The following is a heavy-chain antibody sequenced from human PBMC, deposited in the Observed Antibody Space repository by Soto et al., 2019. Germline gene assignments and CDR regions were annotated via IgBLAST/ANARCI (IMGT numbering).Heavy chain of an antibody. CDR1: GYTFTSYG. CDR2: ISAYNGNT. Sequence: ASVKVSCKASGYTFTSYGISWVRQAPGQGLEWMGWISAYNGNTNYAQKLQGRVTMTTDTSTSTAYMELRSLRSDDTAVYYCARGHFSYDSSGYYSYYWGQGTLVTVSS. J-gene: IGHJ4*02. CDR3: ARGHFSYDSSGYYSYY. V-gene: IGHV1-18*01. D-gene: IGHD3-22*01.